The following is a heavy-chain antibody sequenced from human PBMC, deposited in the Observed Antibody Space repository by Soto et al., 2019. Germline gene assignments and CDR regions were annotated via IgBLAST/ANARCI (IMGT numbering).Heavy chain of an antibody. Sequence: VGSLRLSCAASGFTFSSYGMHWVRQAPGKGLEWVAVISYDGSNKYYADSVKGRFTISRDNSKNTLYLQMNSLRAEDTAVYYCAKLPGDYYDSSGYYYGFDYWGQGT. V-gene: IGHV3-30*18. CDR3: AKLPGDYYDSSGYYYGFDY. CDR1: GFTFSSYG. D-gene: IGHD3-22*01. J-gene: IGHJ4*02. CDR2: ISYDGSNK.